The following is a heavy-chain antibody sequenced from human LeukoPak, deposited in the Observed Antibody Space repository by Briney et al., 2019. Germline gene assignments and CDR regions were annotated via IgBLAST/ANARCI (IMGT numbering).Heavy chain of an antibody. CDR2: LGISGGYT. V-gene: IGHV3-23*01. J-gene: IGHJ4*02. CDR1: GFTLSNYA. CDR3: ARAKPKNMVRGLIMRRESRYYFDY. D-gene: IGHD3-10*01. Sequence: PGGSLRLSCVASGFTLSNYAMSWVRQAPGKGLEWVSSLGISGGYTWYAGSVKGRFTISRDNSKSTLYIQMNSLRAEDTAVYYCARAKPKNMVRGLIMRRESRYYFDYWGQGTLVTVSS.